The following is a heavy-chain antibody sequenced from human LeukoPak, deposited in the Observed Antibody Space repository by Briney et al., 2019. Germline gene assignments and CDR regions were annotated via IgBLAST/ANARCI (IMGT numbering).Heavy chain of an antibody. Sequence: ASVKVSCKASGYTFTSYDINWVRQATGQGLEWMGWMNPNSGNTNYAQKLQGRVTMTTDTSTSTAYMELRSLRSDDTAVYYCARGGEVLLWFGELRFDYWGQGTLVTVSS. CDR1: GYTFTSYD. D-gene: IGHD3-10*01. CDR3: ARGGEVLLWFGELRFDY. CDR2: MNPNSGNT. J-gene: IGHJ4*02. V-gene: IGHV1-8*01.